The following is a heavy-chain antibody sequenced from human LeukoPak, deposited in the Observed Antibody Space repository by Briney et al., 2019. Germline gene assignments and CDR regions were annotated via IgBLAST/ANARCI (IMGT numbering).Heavy chain of an antibody. CDR1: GGTFSSYA. CDR3: ARGRNDEGDDYLDY. CDR2: IIPIFGTA. D-gene: IGHD1-1*01. Sequence: ASVKVSCKASGGTFSSYAISWVRQAPGQGLEWMGGIIPIFGTANYAQKFQGRVTITADESTSTAYMELSSLRSEDTAVYYCARGRNDEGDDYLDYWGQGTPVTVSS. V-gene: IGHV1-69*13. J-gene: IGHJ4*02.